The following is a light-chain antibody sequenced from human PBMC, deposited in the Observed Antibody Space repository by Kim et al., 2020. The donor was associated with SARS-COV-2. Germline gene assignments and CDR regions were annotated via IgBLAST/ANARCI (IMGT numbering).Light chain of an antibody. Sequence: LSPGERATVSCRASQSVASSYSGWYQQKLDQAPSLLFYGASTRATSIPDRCSGSGSGTDFTLTISRLDPEDFAVYYCQHYGSSPTFGQGTRLEIK. CDR1: QSVASSY. V-gene: IGKV3-20*01. CDR3: QHYGSSPT. J-gene: IGKJ5*01. CDR2: GAS.